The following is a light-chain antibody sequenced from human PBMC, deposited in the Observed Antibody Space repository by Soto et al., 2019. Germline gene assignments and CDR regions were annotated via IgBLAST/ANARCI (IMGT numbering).Light chain of an antibody. CDR1: SSDVGGYNY. CDR2: DAS. J-gene: IGLJ1*01. Sequence: QSALTQPPSASGSPGQSVTISCTGTSSDVGGYNYVSWYQQHPGKAPKLMIYDASKRPSGVPDRFSGSKSGNTASLTVSGLHAEDEADYYCSSYAGSNNFVFGTGTKLTVL. V-gene: IGLV2-8*01. CDR3: SSYAGSNNFV.